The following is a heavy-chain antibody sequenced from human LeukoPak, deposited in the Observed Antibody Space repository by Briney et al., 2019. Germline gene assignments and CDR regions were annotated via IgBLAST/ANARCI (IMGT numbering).Heavy chain of an antibody. V-gene: IGHV4-39*01. J-gene: IGHJ4*02. Sequence: SETLSLTCTVSGGSISSSSYYWGWIRQPPGKGLEWIGSIYYSGSTYYNPSLKSRVTISVDTSKNQFSLKLSSVTAADTAVYYCARQVEMATITFDYWGQGTLVTVSS. CDR1: GGSISSSSYY. D-gene: IGHD5-24*01. CDR2: IYYSGST. CDR3: ARQVEMATITFDY.